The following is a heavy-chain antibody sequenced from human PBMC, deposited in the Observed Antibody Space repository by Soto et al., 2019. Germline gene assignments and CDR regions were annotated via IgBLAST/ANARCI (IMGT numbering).Heavy chain of an antibody. D-gene: IGHD4-17*01. J-gene: IGHJ5*02. Sequence: GGSQRLSCAAAGFKFSSYARSWVRQAPGKGLEWVSAISGSGGSTYYADSVKGRFTISRDNSKNTLYLQMNSLRAEDTAVYYCARTVSHCFDPWGQGTLVTVSS. CDR3: ARTVSHCFDP. CDR1: GFKFSSYA. CDR2: ISGSGGST. V-gene: IGHV3-23*01.